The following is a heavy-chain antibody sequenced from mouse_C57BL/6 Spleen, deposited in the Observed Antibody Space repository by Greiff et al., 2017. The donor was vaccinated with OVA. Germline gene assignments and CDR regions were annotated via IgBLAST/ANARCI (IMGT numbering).Heavy chain of an antibody. V-gene: IGHV10-1*01. CDR3: VRGEYDYDWYFDV. Sequence: EVMLVESGGGLVQPKGSLKLSCAASGFSFNTYAMNWVRQAPGKGLEWVARIRSKSNNYATYYADSVKERFTLSRDDSESMLYLQMNNLKTEDTAMYYGVRGEYDYDWYFDVWGTGTTVTVSS. D-gene: IGHD2-4*01. CDR1: GFSFNTYA. J-gene: IGHJ1*03. CDR2: IRSKSNNYAT.